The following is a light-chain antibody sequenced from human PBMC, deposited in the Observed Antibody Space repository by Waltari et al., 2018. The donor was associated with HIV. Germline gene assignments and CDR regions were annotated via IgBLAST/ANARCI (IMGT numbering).Light chain of an antibody. CDR1: QTINRSF. CDR3: QQYGGSPLT. J-gene: IGKJ4*01. CDR2: GAS. V-gene: IGKV3-20*01. Sequence: IELTQSPGTLSLSPGYRATLTCTASQTINRSFLAWYQQKPGQDPRLLVAGASSRATGVSDRFSGSGSGTDFTLTISRLEPEDFAVYYCQQYGGSPLTFGGGTKVEI.